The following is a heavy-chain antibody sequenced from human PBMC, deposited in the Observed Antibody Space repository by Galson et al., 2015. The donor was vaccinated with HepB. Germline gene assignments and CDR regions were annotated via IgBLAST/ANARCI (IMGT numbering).Heavy chain of an antibody. V-gene: IGHV3-30*18. CDR1: GFTFSSYG. CDR3: AKDVAVAAAGIYYYYYYGMDV. D-gene: IGHD6-13*01. J-gene: IGHJ6*02. Sequence: SLRLSCAASGFTFSSYGMHWVRQAPGKGLEWVAVISYDGSNKYYADSVKGRFTISRDNSKNTLYLQMNSLRAEDTAVYYCAKDVAVAAAGIYYYYYYGMDVWGQGTTVTVSS. CDR2: ISYDGSNK.